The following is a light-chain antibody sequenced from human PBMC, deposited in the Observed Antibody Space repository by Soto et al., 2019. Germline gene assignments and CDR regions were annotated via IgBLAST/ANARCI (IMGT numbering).Light chain of an antibody. V-gene: IGLV1-51*01. CDR1: SSNIGNND. CDR2: DNN. J-gene: IGLJ7*01. Sequence: QSVLTQPPSVSAAPGQKVTISCSGRSSNIGNNDVSWYQQLPGTAPKVVIYDNNKRPSGIPDRFSGSKSGTTATLGITGLQTGDEADYYCGTWDSTLSGAVFGGGTQPTVL. CDR3: GTWDSTLSGAV.